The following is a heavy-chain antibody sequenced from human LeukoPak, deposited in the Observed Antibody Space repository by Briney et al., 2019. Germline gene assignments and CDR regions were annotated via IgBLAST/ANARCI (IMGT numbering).Heavy chain of an antibody. Sequence: ASVKVSCKASGYTFISYGISWVRQAPGQGLEWMGWISGYNTKKKYAQRFQGRVTLTTDAPTSTAYMELRSLRSDDTAVYYCARDGDDEWEGTSFDIWGQGTMVTVSS. J-gene: IGHJ3*02. V-gene: IGHV1-18*01. CDR2: ISGYNTKK. CDR1: GYTFISYG. D-gene: IGHD1-26*01. CDR3: ARDGDDEWEGTSFDI.